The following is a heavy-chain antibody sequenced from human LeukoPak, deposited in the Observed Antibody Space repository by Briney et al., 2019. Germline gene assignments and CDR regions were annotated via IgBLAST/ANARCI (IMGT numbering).Heavy chain of an antibody. J-gene: IGHJ4*02. V-gene: IGHV3-23*01. CDR1: GFTFSNYA. D-gene: IGHD6-13*01. CDR2: ISDSGGST. Sequence: GGSLRLSCAASGFTFSNYAMSWVRQAPGKGLECVSVISDSGGSTDYADSVKGRFTISRDNSKNTLYLQMNSLRAEDTAVYYCARLIIAAAGHYFDYWGQGTLVTVSS. CDR3: ARLIIAAAGHYFDY.